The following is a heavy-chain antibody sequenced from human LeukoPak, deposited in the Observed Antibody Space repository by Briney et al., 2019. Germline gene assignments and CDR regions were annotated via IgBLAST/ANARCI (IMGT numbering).Heavy chain of an antibody. J-gene: IGHJ4*02. V-gene: IGHV1-69*04. CDR2: IIPILGIA. CDR3: ARDVLGVATTFDY. D-gene: IGHD5-12*01. CDR1: GGTFSSYA. Sequence: SVKVSCKASGGTFSSYAISWVRQAPGQGLEWMGRIIPILGIANYAQKFQGRVTITADKSTSTAYTELSSLRSEDTAVYYCARDVLGVATTFDYWGQGTLVTVSS.